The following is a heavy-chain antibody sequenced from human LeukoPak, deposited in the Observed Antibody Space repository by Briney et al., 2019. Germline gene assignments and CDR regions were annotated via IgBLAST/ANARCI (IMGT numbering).Heavy chain of an antibody. V-gene: IGHV3-33*01. CDR1: GFTFSSYG. D-gene: IGHD3-16*01. CDR2: IWYDGSNK. Sequence: PGGSLRLSCAASGFTFSSYGMHWVRQAPGKGLEWVAVIWYDGSNKYYADSVKGRFTISRDNSKNTLYLQMNSLRAEDTAVHYCARGYDYVWGSYGFDYWGQGTLVTVSS. J-gene: IGHJ4*02. CDR3: ARGYDYVWGSYGFDY.